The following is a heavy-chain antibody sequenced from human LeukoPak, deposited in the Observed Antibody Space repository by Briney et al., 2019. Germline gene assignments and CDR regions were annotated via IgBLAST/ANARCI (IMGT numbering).Heavy chain of an antibody. CDR2: ITSGSSTI. CDR3: ARDGGGDY. V-gene: IGHV3-48*01. Sequence: GGSLRLSCAASGFTFSLYSMNWVRQAPGKGLEWVSYITSGSSTIYYADSVKGRFTISRDNAKNSLFLQMNSLRAEDTAVYYCARDGGGDYWGQGTLVTVSS. CDR1: GFTFSLYS. J-gene: IGHJ4*02. D-gene: IGHD3-16*01.